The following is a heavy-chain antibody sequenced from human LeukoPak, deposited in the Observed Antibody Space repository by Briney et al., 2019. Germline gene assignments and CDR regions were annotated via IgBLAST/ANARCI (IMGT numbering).Heavy chain of an antibody. D-gene: IGHD4-17*01. CDR3: ARILYGDYVDY. J-gene: IGHJ4*02. CDR2: IDARSARI. Sequence: GGSLRLSCAASGFTFSSYSMNWVRQAPGEGLEWVSSIDARSARINYADSVKGRFTISRDNAKNSLYLQMNSLRAEDTAVYFCARILYGDYVDYWGQGTLVTVSS. V-gene: IGHV3-21*01. CDR1: GFTFSSYS.